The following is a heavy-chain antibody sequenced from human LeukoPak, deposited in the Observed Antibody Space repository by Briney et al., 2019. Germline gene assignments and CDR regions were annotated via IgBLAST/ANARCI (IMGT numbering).Heavy chain of an antibody. J-gene: IGHJ4*02. D-gene: IGHD1-26*01. CDR2: IPYDGNNK. V-gene: IGHV3-30*02. CDR1: RFTFSSYG. CDR3: VKDGDDSGSYLVY. Sequence: GGSLRLSCAASRFTFSSYGMHWVRQAPGKGLERVAFIPYDGNNKYYADSVKGRFTISRDNSKNTLYLQMNSLRAEDTAVYYCVKDGDDSGSYLVYWGQGTLVTVSS.